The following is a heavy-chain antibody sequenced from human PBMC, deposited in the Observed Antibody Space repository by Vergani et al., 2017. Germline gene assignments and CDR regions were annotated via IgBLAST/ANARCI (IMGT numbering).Heavy chain of an antibody. D-gene: IGHD3-3*01. V-gene: IGHV3-23*01. CDR2: ISGSGGST. J-gene: IGHJ4*02. Sequence: EVQLLESGGGLVQPGGSLRLSCAASGFTFSSYAMSWVRQAPGKGLEWVSAISGSGGSTYYADSVKGRFTISRDNSKNSLYLQMNSLRAEDTAVYYCARPHYDFWSGYYFDYWGQGTLVTVSS. CDR1: GFTFSSYA. CDR3: ARPHYDFWSGYYFDY.